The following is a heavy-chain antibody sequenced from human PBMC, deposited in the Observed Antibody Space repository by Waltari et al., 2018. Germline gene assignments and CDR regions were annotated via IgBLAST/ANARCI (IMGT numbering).Heavy chain of an antibody. CDR3: ARADSSTAYFYYYMDV. V-gene: IGHV4-59*01. J-gene: IGHJ6*03. D-gene: IGHD6-13*01. Sequence: QVELQESGPGLVKASETLSLTCTVSGGSISTYYWSWIRQPPGKGLEYIGYVYYTGTTNYNPSLKHRVTIALDTSKNQFSLKVNSVTAADTAVYYCARADSSTAYFYYYMDVWGTGTTVTVSS. CDR1: GGSISTYY. CDR2: VYYTGTT.